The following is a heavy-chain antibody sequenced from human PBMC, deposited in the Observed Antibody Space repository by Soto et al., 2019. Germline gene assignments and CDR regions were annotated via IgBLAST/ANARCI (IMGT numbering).Heavy chain of an antibody. CDR3: ARDHRWACDY. CDR2: IGPSSSET. V-gene: IGHV3-21*05. CDR1: GFTFDSYA. Sequence: GGSLRLSCVASGFTFDSYAMNWVRQAPGKGLEWISWIGPSSSETEYSDSVQGRFTISRDNAKNLLYLQMNRLKDEDTAVYYCARDHRWACDYWGQGALVTVAS. D-gene: IGHD3-16*01. J-gene: IGHJ4*02.